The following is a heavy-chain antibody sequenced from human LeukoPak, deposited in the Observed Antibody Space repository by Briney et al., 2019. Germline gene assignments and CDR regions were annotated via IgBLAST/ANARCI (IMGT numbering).Heavy chain of an antibody. CDR2: IYYSGST. V-gene: IGHV4-59*11. Sequence: SETLSLTCTVSGGSIIIHYWSWIRQPPGKGLEWIGYIYYSGSTNYNPSLKSRVTISVDTSKNQFSLKLSSVTAADTAVYYCARDGASDILTGYYAPFDYWGQGTLVTVSS. CDR1: GGSIIIHY. CDR3: ARDGASDILTGYYAPFDY. J-gene: IGHJ4*02. D-gene: IGHD3-9*01.